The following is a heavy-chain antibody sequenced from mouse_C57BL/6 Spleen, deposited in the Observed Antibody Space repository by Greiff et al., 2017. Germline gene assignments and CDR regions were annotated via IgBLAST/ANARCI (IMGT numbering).Heavy chain of an antibody. J-gene: IGHJ1*03. D-gene: IGHD1-1*01. Sequence: EVQLVESGPGLVKPSQSLSLTCSVTGYSITSGYYWNWIRQFPGNKLEWMGYISYDGSNNYNPSLKNRISITRDTSKNQFFLKLNSVTTEDTATYYCASTTVVADYWYFDVWGTGTTVTVSS. CDR3: ASTTVVADYWYFDV. CDR1: GYSITSGYY. CDR2: ISYDGSN. V-gene: IGHV3-6*01.